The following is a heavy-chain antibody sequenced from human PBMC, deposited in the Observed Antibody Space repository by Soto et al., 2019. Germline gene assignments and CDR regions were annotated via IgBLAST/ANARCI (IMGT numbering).Heavy chain of an antibody. CDR1: GGTFSSYT. J-gene: IGHJ6*02. V-gene: IGHV1-69*13. CDR3: ASTYYYGSGRQQGPSTRYYYGMDV. CDR2: IIPIFGTA. Sequence: GASVKVSCKASGGTFSSYTMSWVRQAPGQGLEWMGRIIPIFGTANYAQKFQGRVTITADESTSTAYMELSSLRSEDTAVYYCASTYYYGSGRQQGPSTRYYYGMDVWGQGTTVTVSS. D-gene: IGHD3-10*01.